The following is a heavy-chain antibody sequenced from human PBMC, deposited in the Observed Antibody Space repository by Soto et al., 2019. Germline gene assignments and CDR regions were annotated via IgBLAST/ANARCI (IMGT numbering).Heavy chain of an antibody. J-gene: IGHJ6*02. CDR3: ARDVVTLFGVVGYGMDV. V-gene: IGHV4-4*02. D-gene: IGHD3-3*01. CDR2: IYHSGRT. Sequence: QVQLQEAGPGLVKPSGTLSLTCAVSGGSISSSNWWSWVRQPPGKGLEGIGEIYHSGRTNYNPSLTGRVTISVDKSKNQLSLKLSSVTAADTSVYYCARDVVTLFGVVGYGMDVWGQGTTFTVSS. CDR1: GGSISSSNW.